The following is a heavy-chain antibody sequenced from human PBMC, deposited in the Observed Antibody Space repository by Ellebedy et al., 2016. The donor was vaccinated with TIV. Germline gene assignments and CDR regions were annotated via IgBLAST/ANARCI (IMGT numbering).Heavy chain of an antibody. CDR2: IAWNGAWI. CDR1: GFDFDENA. J-gene: IGHJ1*01. D-gene: IGHD3-22*01. Sequence: SLKISCGASGFDFDENAMHWVRQRPGKGLEWVARIAWNGAWIAYADSVKGRFTISRDNSKNTLFLQLNSLRVEDTAVYYCTKAFRHYYDSSGWQHWGQGTLVTVSS. CDR3: TKAFRHYYDSSGWQH. V-gene: IGHV3-9*01.